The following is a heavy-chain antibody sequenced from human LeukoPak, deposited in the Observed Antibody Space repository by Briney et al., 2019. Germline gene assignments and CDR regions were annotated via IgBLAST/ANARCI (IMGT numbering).Heavy chain of an antibody. J-gene: IGHJ5*02. V-gene: IGHV1-8*01. CDR1: GYTFTSYD. D-gene: IGHD4-17*01. CDR3: ARIGDRYGDYDWFDP. Sequence: ASVKVSCKASGYTFTSYDINWVRQATGQGLEWMGWMNPNSGNTGYAQKFQGRVTMTRNTTKSTAYMELSSLRSEDTAVYYWARIGDRYGDYDWFDPWGQGTLVTVSS. CDR2: MNPNSGNT.